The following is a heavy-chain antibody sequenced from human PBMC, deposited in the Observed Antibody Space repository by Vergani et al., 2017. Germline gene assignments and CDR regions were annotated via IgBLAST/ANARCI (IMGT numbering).Heavy chain of an antibody. V-gene: IGHV1-58*02. J-gene: IGHJ6*03. D-gene: IGHD1-26*01. CDR1: GFTFTSSA. CDR2: IVVGSGNT. Sequence: QLVQSGAEVKKPGASVKVSCKASGFTFTSSAMQWVRQARGQRLEWIGWIVVGSGNTNYAQKFQERVTITRDMSTSTAYMELSSLRSEDTAVYYCAADRQWGLSGYYYYYMDVWGKGTTVTVSS. CDR3: AADRQWGLSGYYYYYMDV.